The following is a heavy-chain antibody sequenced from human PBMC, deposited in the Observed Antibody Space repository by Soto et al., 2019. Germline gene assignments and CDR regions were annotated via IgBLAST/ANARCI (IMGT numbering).Heavy chain of an antibody. V-gene: IGHV3-30*18. J-gene: IGHJ4*02. Sequence: QVQLVESGGGVVQPGRSLRLSCAASGFTFSSYGMHWVRQAPGKGLEWVAVISYDGSNKYYADSVKGRFTISRDNSKNTLYLQMNSLRAVDTALYYCAKLNYFDYWGQGTLVTVSS. CDR2: ISYDGSNK. CDR3: AKLNYFDY. CDR1: GFTFSSYG.